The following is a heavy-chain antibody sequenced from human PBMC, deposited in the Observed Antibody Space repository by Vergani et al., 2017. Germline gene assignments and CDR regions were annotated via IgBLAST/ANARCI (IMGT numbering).Heavy chain of an antibody. CDR2: IITFFGTT. CDR1: GGPFKNSA. CDR3: ARDSRYCSSTSCYVGRDWFDP. V-gene: IGHV1-69*13. Sequence: QVQLVQSGAEVKKPGSSVKVSYKASGGPFKNSAFSWVRQVPGQGLEWMGRIITFFGTTDYAQKFQGRFTIIADEFTKTVDMQLSNLRSEDTAVYYCARDSRYCSSTSCYVGRDWFDPWGQGTLVTVSS. D-gene: IGHD2-2*01. J-gene: IGHJ5*02.